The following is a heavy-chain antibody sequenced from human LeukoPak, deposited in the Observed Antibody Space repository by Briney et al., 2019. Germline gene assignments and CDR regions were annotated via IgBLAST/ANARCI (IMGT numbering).Heavy chain of an antibody. J-gene: IGHJ5*02. D-gene: IGHD3-3*01. CDR2: INHSGST. V-gene: IGHV4-34*01. CDR1: GGSLSGYY. Sequence: SETLSLTCAVYGGSLSGYYWSWIRQPPGKGLEWVGEINHSGSTNYTPPLKSRVTISVDTSKNQFSLKLSSVTAADTAVYYCARGHITVFGVPSNWFDPWGQGTLVTVSS. CDR3: ARGHITVFGVPSNWFDP.